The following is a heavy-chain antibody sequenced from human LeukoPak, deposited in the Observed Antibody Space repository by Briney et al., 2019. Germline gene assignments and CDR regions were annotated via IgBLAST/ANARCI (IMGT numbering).Heavy chain of an antibody. CDR1: GFTFSIYE. CDR3: AKDLTYYYDSSGYYTFDY. CDR2: IRYDGSNK. Sequence: GGSLRLSCAASGFTFSIYEMNWVRQAPGKGLEWVAFIRYDGSNKYYADSVKGRFTISRDNSKNTLYLQMNSLRAEDTAVYYCAKDLTYYYDSSGYYTFDYWGQGTLVTVSS. J-gene: IGHJ4*02. V-gene: IGHV3-30*02. D-gene: IGHD3-22*01.